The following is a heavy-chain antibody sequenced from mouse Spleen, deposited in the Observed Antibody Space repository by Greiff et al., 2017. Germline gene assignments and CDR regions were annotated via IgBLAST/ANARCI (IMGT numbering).Heavy chain of an antibody. J-gene: IGHJ2*01. CDR2: ISSGGGST. D-gene: IGHD1-1*01. CDR1: GFAFSSYD. V-gene: IGHV5-12-1*01. CDR3: ARQCGGHYGSSPFDY. Sequence: EVKLVESGGGLVKPGGSLKLSCAASGFAFSSYDMSWVRQTPEKRLEWVAYISSGGGSTYYPDTVKGRFTISRDNAKNTLYLQMSSLRSEDAAMYYCARQCGGHYGSSPFDYWGQGTTLTVSS.